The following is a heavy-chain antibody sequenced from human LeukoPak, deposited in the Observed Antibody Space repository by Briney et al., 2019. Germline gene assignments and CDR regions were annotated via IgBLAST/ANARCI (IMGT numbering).Heavy chain of an antibody. D-gene: IGHD6-13*01. Sequence: PGGSLRLSCAASGFTFSSYALSWVRQAPGKGLEWVSTISGSGGSTYYADSVKGRFTISRDNSKNTLYLQMNSLRAEDTAVYYCAKFSYLSSLVSGMDVWGQGTTVTVSS. J-gene: IGHJ6*02. CDR3: AKFSYLSSLVSGMDV. CDR1: GFTFSSYA. V-gene: IGHV3-23*01. CDR2: ISGSGGST.